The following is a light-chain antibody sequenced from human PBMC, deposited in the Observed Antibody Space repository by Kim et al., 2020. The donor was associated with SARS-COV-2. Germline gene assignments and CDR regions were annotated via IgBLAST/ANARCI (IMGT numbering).Light chain of an antibody. CDR1: QSLVHSDGNTY. V-gene: IGKV2-30*02. CDR2: KVS. J-gene: IGKJ2*01. Sequence: DVVMTQSPLSLPVTLGQPASISCRSSQSLVHSDGNTYLNWFQQRPGQSPRRLIYKVSNRDSGVPDRFSGSGSGTDFTLKISRVEAEDVGVYYCMQGPHWPPYTFGQGTKLGI. CDR3: MQGPHWPPYT.